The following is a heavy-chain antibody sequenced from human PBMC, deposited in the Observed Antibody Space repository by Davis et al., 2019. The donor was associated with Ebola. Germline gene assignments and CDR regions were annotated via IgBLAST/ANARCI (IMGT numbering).Heavy chain of an antibody. CDR1: GYTLTELS. Sequence: AASVKVSCKVSGYTLTELSMHWVRQAPGQGLEWMGRINPNGATNYAQKFQGRVTMTRDASISTAYMELTSLRSDDTAVYYCARDPLRYFDFLPDFWGQGTLVTVSS. J-gene: IGHJ4*02. D-gene: IGHD3-9*01. CDR2: INPNGAT. V-gene: IGHV1-2*06. CDR3: ARDPLRYFDFLPDF.